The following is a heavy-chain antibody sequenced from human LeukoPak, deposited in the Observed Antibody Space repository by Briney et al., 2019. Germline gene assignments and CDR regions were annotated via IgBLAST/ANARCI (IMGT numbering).Heavy chain of an antibody. J-gene: IGHJ4*02. CDR1: GFMFHDYA. Sequence: GGSLGLSCAAPGFMFHDYAIHWVRQAPGKGLEWVSLISGDGGSTFYADSVKGRFTISRDNSKNTLYLQMNSLRAEDTAVYYCARSDGIAAAGPFDYWGQGTLVTVSS. CDR3: ARSDGIAAAGPFDY. CDR2: ISGDGGST. V-gene: IGHV3-43*02. D-gene: IGHD6-13*01.